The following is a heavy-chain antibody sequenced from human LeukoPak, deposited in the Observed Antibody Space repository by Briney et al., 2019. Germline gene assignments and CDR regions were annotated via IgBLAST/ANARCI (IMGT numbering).Heavy chain of an antibody. V-gene: IGHV3-21*01. Sequence: PGGPLRLSCAASGFTFSSYSMNWVRQAPGKGLEWVSSISSSSYIYYADSVKGRFTISRDNAKNSLYLQMNSLRAEDTAVCYCARDIISTAAAGTDYWGQGTLVTVSS. CDR1: GFTFSSYS. CDR3: ARDIISTAAAGTDY. CDR2: ISSSSYI. D-gene: IGHD6-13*01. J-gene: IGHJ4*02.